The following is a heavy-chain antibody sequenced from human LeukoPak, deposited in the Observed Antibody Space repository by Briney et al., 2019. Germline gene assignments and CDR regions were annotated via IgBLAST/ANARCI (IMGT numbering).Heavy chain of an antibody. D-gene: IGHD2-8*01. Sequence: ASVKVSCKASGYTFTGYYMHWVRPAPGQGLEWMGIINPSGGSTSYAKKFQDRVTMTRDTSTSTVYMELSSLKSEDTAVYYCAREDVVLVDAVRYYYYGMDVWGQGTTVTVSS. J-gene: IGHJ6*02. V-gene: IGHV1-46*01. CDR2: INPSGGST. CDR1: GYTFTGYY. CDR3: AREDVVLVDAVRYYYYGMDV.